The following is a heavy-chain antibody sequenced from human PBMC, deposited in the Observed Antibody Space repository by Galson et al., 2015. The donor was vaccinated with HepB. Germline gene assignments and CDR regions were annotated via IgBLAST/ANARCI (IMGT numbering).Heavy chain of an antibody. CDR2: IWFDGSNE. V-gene: IGHV3-33*06. J-gene: IGHJ4*02. CDR1: GFSFSSHG. Sequence: SLRLSCAASGFSFSSHGMHWVRQAPGKGLEWVAFIWFDGSNEKYADSVKGRFSISRDNSKNTLYLQMNSLRDEDAAIYYCAKASGGGYNYANIFLEDWGQGTLVTVSS. D-gene: IGHD5-24*01. CDR3: AKASGGGYNYANIFLED.